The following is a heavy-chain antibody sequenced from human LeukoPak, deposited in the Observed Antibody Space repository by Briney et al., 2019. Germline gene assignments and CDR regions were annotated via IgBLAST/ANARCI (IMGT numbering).Heavy chain of an antibody. D-gene: IGHD3-16*01. J-gene: IGHJ4*02. Sequence: GASVKVSCKASGYTFTNYDINWVRQATGQGLEWMGYMNPNSGFTTYAQKFQGRVTMTRDTSISTAYMELGSLRSDDTAVYYCARVPRELGAYWGQGTLVTVSS. V-gene: IGHV1-8*01. CDR3: ARVPRELGAY. CDR2: MNPNSGFT. CDR1: GYTFTNYD.